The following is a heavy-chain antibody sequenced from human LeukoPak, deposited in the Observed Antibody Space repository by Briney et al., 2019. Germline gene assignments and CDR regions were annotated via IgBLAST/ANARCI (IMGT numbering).Heavy chain of an antibody. CDR1: GFIFSNFG. Sequence: GSLRLSCAASGFIFSNFGMHWVRQAPGKGLEWVAVIWYDGGYKYYLDSVKGRFTISRDDAKNTLYLQMNKLRVEDMAVYYCARLYYYYGMDVWGQGTTVTVSS. J-gene: IGHJ6*02. V-gene: IGHV3-33*01. CDR2: IWYDGGYK. CDR3: ARLYYYYGMDV.